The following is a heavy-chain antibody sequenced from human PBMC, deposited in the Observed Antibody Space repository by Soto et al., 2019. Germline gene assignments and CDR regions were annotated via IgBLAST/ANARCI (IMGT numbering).Heavy chain of an antibody. V-gene: IGHV3-11*01. D-gene: IGHD2-21*02. J-gene: IGHJ3*02. Sequence: QVQLVESGGGLVKPGGSLRLSCAASGFTFSDYYMSWIRQAPGKGLEGVSYISSSGSTIYYADSVKGRFTISRDNAKNSLYLQMNSLRAEDTAVYYCARETRGYCGGDCYSDDAFDIWGQGTMVTVSS. CDR1: GFTFSDYY. CDR3: ARETRGYCGGDCYSDDAFDI. CDR2: ISSSGSTI.